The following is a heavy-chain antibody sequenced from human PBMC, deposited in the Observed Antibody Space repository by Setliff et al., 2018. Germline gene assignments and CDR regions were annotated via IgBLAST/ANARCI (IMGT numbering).Heavy chain of an antibody. CDR3: AKVGIFGEAYFDF. CDR1: GFTFNTYS. V-gene: IGHV3-48*01. CDR2: ISGRSDTI. D-gene: IGHD3-3*01. Sequence: GESLKISCAASGFTFNTYSMNWVRQAPGKRLEWISYISGRSDTIYYADSVKGRFTISRDNAKNSLFLQMNSLRAEDTAVYYCAKVGIFGEAYFDFWGQGTLVTVSS. J-gene: IGHJ4*02.